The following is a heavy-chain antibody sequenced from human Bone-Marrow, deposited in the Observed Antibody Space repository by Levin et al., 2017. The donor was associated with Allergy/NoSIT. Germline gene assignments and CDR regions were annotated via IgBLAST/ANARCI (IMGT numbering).Heavy chain of an antibody. Sequence: GGSLRLSCAASGFTFSRYAMNWVRQAPGKGLEWVSGISGSGGSSYYADSVKGRFTISRDNSNNTVYVQMDSLRAEDTAVYYCAKEVDSSGWWSYYYMDIWGKGTTVTVSS. CDR3: AKEVDSSGWWSYYYMDI. J-gene: IGHJ6*03. D-gene: IGHD6-19*01. CDR2: ISGSGGSS. V-gene: IGHV3-23*01. CDR1: GFTFSRYA.